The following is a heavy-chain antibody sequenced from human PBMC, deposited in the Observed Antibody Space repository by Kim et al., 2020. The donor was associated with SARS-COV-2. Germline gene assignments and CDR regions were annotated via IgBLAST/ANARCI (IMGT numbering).Heavy chain of an antibody. CDR2: T. V-gene: IGHV3-11*06. CDR3: ARHGGVFFIF. D-gene: IGHD3-16*01. Sequence: TNYEDSLQGRITLARDNAKKSLYLQVNTLGAEDTAVYYCARHGGVFFIFWGQGTLVTVSS. J-gene: IGHJ4*02.